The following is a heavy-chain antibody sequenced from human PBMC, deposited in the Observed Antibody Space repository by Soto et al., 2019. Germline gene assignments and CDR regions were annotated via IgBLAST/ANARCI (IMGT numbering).Heavy chain of an antibody. CDR3: ARHSDDFWSGYYDY. J-gene: IGHJ4*02. CDR2: IYYSGST. D-gene: IGHD3-3*01. V-gene: IGHV4-59*08. CDR1: GGTISSYD. Sequence: SETLSLTSTVSGGTISSYDWSWIRQPPGKGLEWIGYIYYSGSTNYNPSLKSRVTISVDTSKNQFSLKLSSVTAADTAVYYCARHSDDFWSGYYDYWGQGTLVTVSS.